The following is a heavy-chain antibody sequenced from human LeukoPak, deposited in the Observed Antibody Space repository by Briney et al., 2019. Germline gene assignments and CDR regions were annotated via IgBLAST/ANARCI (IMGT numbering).Heavy chain of an antibody. CDR2: IIPILGIA. J-gene: IGHJ6*03. D-gene: IGHD3-3*01. CDR3: ARTIPYYYYYMDV. V-gene: IGHV1-69*02. Sequence: SVKVSCKASGSTFSSYTISWVRQAPGQGLEWMGRIIPILGIANYAQKFQGRVTITADKSTSTAYMELSSLRSEDTAVYYCARTIPYYYYYMDVWGKGTTVTVSS. CDR1: GSTFSSYT.